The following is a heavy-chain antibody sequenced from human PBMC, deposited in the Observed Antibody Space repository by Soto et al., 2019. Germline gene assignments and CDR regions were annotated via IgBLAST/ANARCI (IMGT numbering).Heavy chain of an antibody. Sequence: QVQLVQSGAEVKKPGSSVKVSCKASGGTFSSYVISWVRQAPGQGLEWMGGIIPIFGTTNYAQKFQGRVTINADEATSTAYMELSSLRSEDTAVYYCARPAAIPSYFYDGMDVWGQGTTVTVSS. J-gene: IGHJ6*02. D-gene: IGHD2-2*02. CDR3: ARPAAIPSYFYDGMDV. CDR2: IIPIFGTT. V-gene: IGHV1-69*01. CDR1: GGTFSSYV.